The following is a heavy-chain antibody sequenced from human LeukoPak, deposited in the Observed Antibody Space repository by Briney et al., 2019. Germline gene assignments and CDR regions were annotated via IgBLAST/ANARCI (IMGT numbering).Heavy chain of an antibody. Sequence: GGSLRLSCVVSGFTFNRCWMNWVRQAPGKGLEWVSAISGSGGSTYYADSVKGRFTISRDNSKNTLYLQMNSLRAEDTAVYYCAKDSNYYDSSGYYPILDWGQGTLVTVSS. J-gene: IGHJ4*02. V-gene: IGHV3-23*01. CDR3: AKDSNYYDSSGYYPILD. CDR1: GFTFNRCW. CDR2: ISGSGGST. D-gene: IGHD3-22*01.